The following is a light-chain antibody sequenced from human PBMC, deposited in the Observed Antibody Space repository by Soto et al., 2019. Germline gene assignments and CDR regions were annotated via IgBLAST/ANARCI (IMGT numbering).Light chain of an antibody. Sequence: EIVMTQSPGTLSLSPGERATLSCRASQSVSSRLAWYQQKPGQAPRLLIYGASSRATGIPDRFSGSGSGTDFTLTISRLEPEDFAVYYCQQYGSSPWTFGQGTK. CDR2: GAS. V-gene: IGKV3-20*01. CDR1: QSVSSR. J-gene: IGKJ1*01. CDR3: QQYGSSPWT.